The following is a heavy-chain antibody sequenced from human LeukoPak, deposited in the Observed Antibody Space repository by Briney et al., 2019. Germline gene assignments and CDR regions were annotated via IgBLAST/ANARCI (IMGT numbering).Heavy chain of an antibody. J-gene: IGHJ4*02. V-gene: IGHV3-48*04. Sequence: SGGSLRHSCAASGFNFIRYNTNWVREAPGKGLEWISYISSRSVTIYYADSVKGRLIISRDNAKNSLYLQMNSLRSEHTAVSYCARGPWDYWGQGSLVTVSS. CDR2: ISSRSVTI. CDR3: ARGPWDY. CDR1: GFNFIRYN.